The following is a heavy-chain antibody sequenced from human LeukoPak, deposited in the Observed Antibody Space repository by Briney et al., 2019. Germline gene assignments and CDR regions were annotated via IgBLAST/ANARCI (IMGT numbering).Heavy chain of an antibody. CDR3: ARDISGGYSSFDY. CDR1: GFTFSSYG. Sequence: GGSLRLSCAASGFTFSSYGMHWVRQAPGKGLEWVTVIWYDGSNKYYADSVKGRFTISRDNSKNTLYLQMNSLRAEDTAVYYCARDISGGYSSFDYWGQGTLATVSS. J-gene: IGHJ4*02. V-gene: IGHV3-33*01. D-gene: IGHD5-18*01. CDR2: IWYDGSNK.